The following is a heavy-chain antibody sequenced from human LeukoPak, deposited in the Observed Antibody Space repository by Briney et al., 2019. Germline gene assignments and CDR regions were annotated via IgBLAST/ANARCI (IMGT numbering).Heavy chain of an antibody. D-gene: IGHD3-10*01. V-gene: IGHV3-20*04. CDR3: ARRDYYGSGSPDF. CDR2: INWNGDRT. J-gene: IGHJ4*02. Sequence: GGSLRLSCAASGFTFHDYDMSWVRQSPGKGLEWVSGINWNGDRTGYADSVKGRFTISRDNAKKSLYLQMNSLRAEDTALYYCARRDYYGSGSPDFWGQGILVTVSS. CDR1: GFTFHDYD.